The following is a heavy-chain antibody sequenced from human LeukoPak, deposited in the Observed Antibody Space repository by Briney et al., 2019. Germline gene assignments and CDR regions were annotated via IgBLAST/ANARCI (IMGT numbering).Heavy chain of an antibody. CDR3: ARTLEESPDY. D-gene: IGHD1-1*01. V-gene: IGHV3-21*01. J-gene: IGHJ4*02. Sequence: GGSLRLSCAASGFTFSSYIMNWVRPAPGKGLEWVSSITSSSRYIYSADSVTGRFTNSRDNAKNSLYLQRNSLRAEDTAVYYCARTLEESPDYWGQGTLVTVSS. CDR2: ITSSSRYI. CDR1: GFTFSSYI.